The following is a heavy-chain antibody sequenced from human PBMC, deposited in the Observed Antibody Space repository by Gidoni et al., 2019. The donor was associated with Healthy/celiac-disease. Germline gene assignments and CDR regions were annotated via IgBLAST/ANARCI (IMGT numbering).Heavy chain of an antibody. CDR3: AGSPVDTGGYYFDY. Sequence: EVQLVESGGGLIQPGGSLRLSCAASGFTVSSNYMSWVRQAPGKGLEWVSVIYSGGSTYYADSVKGRFTISRDNSKNTLYLQMNSLRAEDTAVYYCAGSPVDTGGYYFDYWGQGTLVTVSS. CDR2: IYSGGST. J-gene: IGHJ4*02. V-gene: IGHV3-53*01. D-gene: IGHD5-18*01. CDR1: GFTVSSNY.